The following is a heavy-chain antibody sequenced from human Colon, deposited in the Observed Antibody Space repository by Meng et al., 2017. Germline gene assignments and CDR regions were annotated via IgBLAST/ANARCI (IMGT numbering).Heavy chain of an antibody. J-gene: IGHJ5*02. CDR1: GFAFSNYA. V-gene: IGHV3-23*04. Sequence: GQLGGSGGCLSQPWGSLGSSLAGSGFAFSNYAMSWVRQSPGKGLEWVSVMSGSGATKYYADSVKGRFTISRDNSKNTLFLEMNSLRVEDTAVYFCAKGRRGFSYGPDHWGQGTLVTVSS. D-gene: IGHD5-18*01. CDR3: AKGRRGFSYGPDH. CDR2: MSGSGATK.